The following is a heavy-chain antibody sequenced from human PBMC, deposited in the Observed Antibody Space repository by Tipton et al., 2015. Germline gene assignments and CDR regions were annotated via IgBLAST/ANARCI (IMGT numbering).Heavy chain of an antibody. J-gene: IGHJ6*02. CDR1: GVFPSSDF. V-gene: IGHV4-59*01. CDR2: IYYSGST. D-gene: IGHD5-18*01. CDR3: ARSWIQRSYYYYSGLDV. Sequence: GLVKPSETLSLTCTVSGVFPSSDFWSWIRQPPGKGLEWIGHIYYSGSTNYNPSLKSRVTISVDTSKNQFSLKLSSVTAADTAVYYCARSWIQRSYYYYSGLDVWGQGTTVTVSS.